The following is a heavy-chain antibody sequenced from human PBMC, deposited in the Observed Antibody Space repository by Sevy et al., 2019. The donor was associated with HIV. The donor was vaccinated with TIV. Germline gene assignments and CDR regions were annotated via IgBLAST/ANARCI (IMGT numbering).Heavy chain of an antibody. V-gene: IGHV3-33*01. Sequence: GGSLRLSCAASGFSFSNYGMHWVRQAPGKGLGWVALIWYDGSSKYYADSVKGRLTISRDNSKNTLSLQMNSLRAEDTAVYYCATGADYFDSSGANFEYWGQGTLVTVSS. D-gene: IGHD3-22*01. CDR3: ATGADYFDSSGANFEY. J-gene: IGHJ4*02. CDR1: GFSFSNYG. CDR2: IWYDGSSK.